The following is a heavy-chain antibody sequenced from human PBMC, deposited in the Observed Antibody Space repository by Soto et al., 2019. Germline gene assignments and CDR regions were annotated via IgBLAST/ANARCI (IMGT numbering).Heavy chain of an antibody. D-gene: IGHD3-3*01. CDR3: ASWSELRFLEWLPHAEYFQH. CDR1: GGSISSGGYY. CDR2: IYYSGST. J-gene: IGHJ1*01. V-gene: IGHV4-31*03. Sequence: SETLSLTCTVSGGSISSGGYYWGWIRQHPGKGLEWIGYIYYSGSTYYNPSLKSRVTISVDTSKNQFSLKLSSVTAADTAVYYCASWSELRFLEWLPHAEYFQHWGQGTLVTVSS.